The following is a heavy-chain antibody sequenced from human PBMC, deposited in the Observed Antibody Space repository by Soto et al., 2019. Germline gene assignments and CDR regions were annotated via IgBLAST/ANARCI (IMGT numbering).Heavy chain of an antibody. CDR3: AKGRVTMVRGVASFDY. CDR2: ISGSGGST. V-gene: IGHV3-23*01. D-gene: IGHD3-10*01. Sequence: GGSLRLSCAASGFTFSSYAMSWVRQAPGKGLEWVSAISGSGGSTYYADSVKGRFTISRDNSKNTLYLQMNSLRAEDTAVYYCAKGRVTMVRGVASFDYWGQGTLVTVSS. CDR1: GFTFSSYA. J-gene: IGHJ4*02.